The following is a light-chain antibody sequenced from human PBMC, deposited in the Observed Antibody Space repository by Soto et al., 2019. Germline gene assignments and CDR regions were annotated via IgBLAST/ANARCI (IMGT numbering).Light chain of an antibody. V-gene: IGKV3-15*01. Sequence: EIVMTQSPATLSVSPGERATLSCRASQSVSGNLAWYQQKPGQAPRLLIYGASTRATGIPAGFSGSGFGTEFNLNISSLQFEEFSVYYCQKVNKWPSTFGQGTKVEIK. CDR3: QKVNKWPST. CDR1: QSVSGN. J-gene: IGKJ1*01. CDR2: GAS.